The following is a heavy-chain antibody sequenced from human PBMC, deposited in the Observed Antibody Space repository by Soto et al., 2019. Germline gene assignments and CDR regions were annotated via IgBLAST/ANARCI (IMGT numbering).Heavy chain of an antibody. CDR3: VSQRTTVITQAYFDY. D-gene: IGHD4-4*01. Sequence: ETLSPTCSVSGASISSSNWWNWVRQPPGKGLEWIGETFHSGSTNYNPSLRIRVTISVDKSKNQFSMNLNSVTASDTAVYFCVSQRTTVITQAYFDYWGPGALVTVSS. J-gene: IGHJ4*02. CDR1: GASISSSNW. V-gene: IGHV4-4*01. CDR2: TFHSGST.